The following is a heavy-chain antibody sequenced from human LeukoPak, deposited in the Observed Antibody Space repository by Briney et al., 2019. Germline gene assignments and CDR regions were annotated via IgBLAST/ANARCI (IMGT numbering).Heavy chain of an antibody. V-gene: IGHV4-4*07. CDR3: ARDLGSGSYQELDY. CDR1: SVSISSYY. CDR2: IYTSGST. D-gene: IGHD3-10*01. Sequence: PSETLSLTCTVSSVSISSYYWSWIRQPAGKGLEWIGRIYTSGSTSYYPSLKSRVTISVDKSKSQVSLKLSSVTAADTAVYYCARDLGSGSYQELDYWGQGTLVTVSS. J-gene: IGHJ4*02.